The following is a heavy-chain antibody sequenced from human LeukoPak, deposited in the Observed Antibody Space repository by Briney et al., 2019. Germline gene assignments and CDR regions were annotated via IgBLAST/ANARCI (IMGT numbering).Heavy chain of an antibody. CDR2: ISGNGGST. V-gene: IGHV3-64D*09. Sequence: GGSLRLSCSASGFTFSTYAMHWVRQAPGKGLEYVSAISGNGGSTYHADAVKGRFTISRDNSKNTQYLQMSSLRAEDTAVYYCVTGYSSGWSYFDYWGQGTLVTVSS. J-gene: IGHJ4*02. CDR1: GFTFSTYA. CDR3: VTGYSSGWSYFDY. D-gene: IGHD6-19*01.